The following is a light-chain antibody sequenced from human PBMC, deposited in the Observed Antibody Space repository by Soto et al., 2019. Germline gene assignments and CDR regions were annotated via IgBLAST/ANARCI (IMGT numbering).Light chain of an antibody. Sequence: DIVMTQSPDSLAVSLGERATINCKSSQSVLYSSNNKNYLAWYQQKPGQPPKLLIYWASTRESGVPDRFSGSGSGKAFALTNSRLQAAEVAGYHCQQHYSTPKWTFGQGTKVEIK. V-gene: IGKV4-1*01. CDR3: QQHYSTPKWT. CDR2: WAS. J-gene: IGKJ1*01. CDR1: QSVLYSSNNKNY.